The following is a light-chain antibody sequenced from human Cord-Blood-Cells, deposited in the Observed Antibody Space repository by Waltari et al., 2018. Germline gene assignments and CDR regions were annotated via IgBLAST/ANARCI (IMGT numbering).Light chain of an antibody. Sequence: EIVLTQSPATLPLSPGERATLSCRASQSVSSYLAWYQQKPGQAPRLLIYDASNRATGIPARFSGSGSGAEFTLTISSLEPEDFAVYYCQQRSNSWTFGQGTKVEIK. CDR3: QQRSNSWT. CDR1: QSVSSY. CDR2: DAS. V-gene: IGKV3-11*01. J-gene: IGKJ1*01.